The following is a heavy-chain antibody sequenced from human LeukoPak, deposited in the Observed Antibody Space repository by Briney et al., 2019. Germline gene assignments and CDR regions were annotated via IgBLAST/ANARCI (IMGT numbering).Heavy chain of an antibody. J-gene: IGHJ4*02. CDR2: IYYSGST. CDR1: GGSISSGGYY. CDR3: ARDSSFDY. V-gene: IGHV4-61*08. Sequence: SETLSLTCTVSGGSISSGGYYWSWVRQHPGKGLEWIGYIYYSGSTNYNPSLKSRVTISVDTSKNQFSLKLSSVTAADTAVYYCARDSSFDYWGQGTLVTVSS.